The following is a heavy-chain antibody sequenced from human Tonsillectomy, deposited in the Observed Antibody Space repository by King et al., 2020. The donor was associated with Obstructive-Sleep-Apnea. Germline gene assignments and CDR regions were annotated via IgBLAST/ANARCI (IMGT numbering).Heavy chain of an antibody. CDR2: ISYDGSNK. CDR3: ARAGVDIVVVPAAFGGDWFDP. J-gene: IGHJ5*02. V-gene: IGHV3-30-3*01. Sequence: VQLVESGGGVVQPGRSLRLSCAASGFTFSSYAMHWVRQAPGKGLEWVAVISYDGSNKYYADSVKGRFTISRDNSKNTLYLQMNSLRAEDTAVHYCARAGVDIVVVPAAFGGDWFDPWGQGTLVTVSS. CDR1: GFTFSSYA. D-gene: IGHD2-2*01.